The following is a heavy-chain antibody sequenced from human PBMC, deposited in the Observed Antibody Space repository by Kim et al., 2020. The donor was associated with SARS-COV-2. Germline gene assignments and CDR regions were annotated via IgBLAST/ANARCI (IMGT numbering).Heavy chain of an antibody. CDR2: IWYDGSNK. D-gene: IGHD3-9*01. Sequence: GGSLRLSCAASGFTFSSYGMHWVRQAPGKGLEWVAVIWYDGSNKYYADSVKGRFTISRDNSKNTLYLQMNSLRAEDTAVYYCAKDNYDILTGLNPYYYYGMDVWGQGTTVTVSS. V-gene: IGHV3-33*06. J-gene: IGHJ6*02. CDR1: GFTFSSYG. CDR3: AKDNYDILTGLNPYYYYGMDV.